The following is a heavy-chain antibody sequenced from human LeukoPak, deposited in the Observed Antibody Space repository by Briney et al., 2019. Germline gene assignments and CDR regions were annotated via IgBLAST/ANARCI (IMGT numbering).Heavy chain of an antibody. Sequence: SQTLSLTCTVSGGSISSGSYYWSWIRQPAGKGLEWIGRIYTSGSTNYNPSLKSRVTISVDTSKNQFSLKLSSVTAADTAVYYCAGLIAVAQSSLLAFDYWGQGTLVTVSS. CDR3: AGLIAVAQSSLLAFDY. CDR1: GGSISSGSYY. CDR2: IYTSGST. D-gene: IGHD6-19*01. J-gene: IGHJ4*02. V-gene: IGHV4-61*02.